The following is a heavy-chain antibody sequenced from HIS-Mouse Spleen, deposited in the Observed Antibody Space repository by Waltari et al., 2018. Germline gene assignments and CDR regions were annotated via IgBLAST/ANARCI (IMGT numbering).Heavy chain of an antibody. CDR2: ICYSGCT. CDR1: GGSISSSSYD. J-gene: IGHJ2*01. V-gene: IGHV4-39*07. D-gene: IGHD6-13*01. Sequence: QLQLQESGPGLVKPSETLSLTCTVSGGSISSSSYDWGWIRQPPGQGLEWIGSICYSGCTYSNPALKGRVTISVDTSTTQFSLKLSSVTAADTAVYYCAREIPYSSSWYDWYFDLWGRGTLVTVSS. CDR3: AREIPYSSSWYDWYFDL.